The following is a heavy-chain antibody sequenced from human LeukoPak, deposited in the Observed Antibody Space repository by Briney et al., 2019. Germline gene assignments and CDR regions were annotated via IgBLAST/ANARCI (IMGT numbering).Heavy chain of an antibody. J-gene: IGHJ5*02. V-gene: IGHV3-66*01. CDR1: GFIFSSAW. D-gene: IGHD3-22*01. Sequence: PGGSLRLSCAASGFIFSSAWMSWVRQAPGKGLEWVSVIYSGGSTYYADSVKGRFTISRDNSKNTLYLQMNSLRTEDTAVYYCARGYDSSGYYLWGQGTLVTVSS. CDR2: IYSGGST. CDR3: ARGYDSSGYYL.